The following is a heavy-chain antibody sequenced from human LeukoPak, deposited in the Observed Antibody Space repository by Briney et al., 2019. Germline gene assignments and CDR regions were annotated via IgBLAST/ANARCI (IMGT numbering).Heavy chain of an antibody. CDR1: GGTFSTYA. J-gene: IGHJ4*02. CDR2: TIPMFGKV. V-gene: IGHV1-69*05. Sequence: ASVKVSCKASGGTFSTYAISWVRQAPGQGLEWMGGTIPMFGKVNYAQKFQGRVTITTDRSTSTAYMELGSLRSVDTAVYYCASGLIYGSGMDYWGQGTLVTVSS. CDR3: ASGLIYGSGMDY. D-gene: IGHD3-10*01.